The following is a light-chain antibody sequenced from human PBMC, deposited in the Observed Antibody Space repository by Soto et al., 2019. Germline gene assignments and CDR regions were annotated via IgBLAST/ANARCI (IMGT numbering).Light chain of an antibody. J-gene: IGKJ1*01. CDR2: DAS. V-gene: IGKV3-11*01. CDR3: QQYNSYSGT. CDR1: QSVSSY. Sequence: EIVLTQSPATLSLSPGARAPLSCRASQSVSSYLAWYQQKPGQAPRLLIYDASNRATGVPARFSGSGSGTEFTLTISSLQPDDFATYYCQQYNSYSGTFGQGTKVDIK.